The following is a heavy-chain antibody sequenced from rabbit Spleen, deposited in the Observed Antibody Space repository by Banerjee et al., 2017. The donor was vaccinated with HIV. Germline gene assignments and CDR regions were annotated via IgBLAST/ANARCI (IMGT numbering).Heavy chain of an antibody. CDR3: ARDLVGVIGWNFYL. V-gene: IGHV1S45*01. D-gene: IGHD1-1*01. Sequence: QEQLVESGGGLVQPTGSLTLTCKASGFSFGDRDVMCWVRQAPGKGLEWIACINTASGKAVYATWAKGRFTISRTSSTTVTLRMTSLTAADAAAYFCARDLVGVIGWNFYLWGQGTLVTVS. CDR1: GFSFGDRDV. CDR2: INTASGKA. J-gene: IGHJ3*01.